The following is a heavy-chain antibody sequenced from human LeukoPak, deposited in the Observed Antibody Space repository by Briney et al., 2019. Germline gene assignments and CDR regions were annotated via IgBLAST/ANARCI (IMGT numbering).Heavy chain of an antibody. D-gene: IGHD6-6*01. J-gene: IGHJ4*02. CDR1: GFTFSSYS. Sequence: GGPLRLSCAASGFTFSSYSMNWVRQAPGKGLEWVSSISSSSSYIYYADSVKGRFTISRDNAKNSLYLQMNSLRAEDTAVYYCASQYSSSVDYWGQGTLVTVSS. V-gene: IGHV3-21*01. CDR2: ISSSSSYI. CDR3: ASQYSSSVDY.